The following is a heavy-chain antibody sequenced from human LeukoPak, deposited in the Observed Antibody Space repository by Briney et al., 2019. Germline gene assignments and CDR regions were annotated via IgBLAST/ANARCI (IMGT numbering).Heavy chain of an antibody. J-gene: IGHJ4*02. CDR3: ARREAVGGTYYDY. V-gene: IGHV1-69*13. CDR1: GGTFSSYA. D-gene: IGHD6-13*01. CDR2: IIPIFGTA. Sequence: ASVKVSCKASGGTFSSYAISWVRQAPGQGLEWMGGIIPIFGTANYAQKFQGRVTITADESTSTAYMELSSLRSEDTAVYYCARREAVGGTYYDYWGQGTLVTVSS.